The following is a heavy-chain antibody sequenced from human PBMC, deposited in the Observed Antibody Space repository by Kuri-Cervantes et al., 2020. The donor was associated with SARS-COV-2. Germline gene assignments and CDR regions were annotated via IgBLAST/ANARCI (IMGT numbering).Heavy chain of an antibody. CDR3: ARHIPYYDFWSGYYDAFDI. CDR1: GGSISSYY. V-gene: IGHV4-59*08. D-gene: IGHD3-3*01. J-gene: IGHJ3*02. CDR2: IYYSGST. Sequence: GSLRLSCTVSGGSISSYYWSWIRQPPGKGLEWIGYIYYSGSTNYNPSLKSRVTISVDTSKNQFSLKLSSVTAAGTAVYYCARHIPYYDFWSGYYDAFDIWGQGTMVTVSS.